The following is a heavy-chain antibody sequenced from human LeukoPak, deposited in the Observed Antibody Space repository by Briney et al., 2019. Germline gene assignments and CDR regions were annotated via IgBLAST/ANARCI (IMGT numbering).Heavy chain of an antibody. V-gene: IGHV1-18*01. Sequence: GASVKVSCKASGYTFTSYGISWVRQAPGQGLEWMGWISAYNGNTNYAQKLQGRVTMTTDTSTSTAYMELRSLRSDDTAVYYCARDRYSGSKAPGGMDVWGQGTTVTVSS. CDR3: ARDRYSGSKAPGGMDV. D-gene: IGHD1-26*01. CDR1: GYTFTSYG. CDR2: ISAYNGNT. J-gene: IGHJ6*02.